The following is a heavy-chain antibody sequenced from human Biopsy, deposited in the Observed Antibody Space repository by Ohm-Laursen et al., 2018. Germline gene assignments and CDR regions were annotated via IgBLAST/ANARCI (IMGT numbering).Heavy chain of an antibody. CDR2: LVPMFGTA. Sequence: SVKASCKASGGTFRSDAISWVRQAPGQGLEWMVGLVPMFGTAKYSPKFQDRVTITADTSTSTAYMVLSSLRSEDTAVYYCGRDGYFDGNAYYVDDYFYYGMDVWGQGTTVTVSS. CDR1: GGTFRSDA. D-gene: IGHD3-10*02. J-gene: IGHJ6*02. CDR3: GRDGYFDGNAYYVDDYFYYGMDV. V-gene: IGHV1-69*06.